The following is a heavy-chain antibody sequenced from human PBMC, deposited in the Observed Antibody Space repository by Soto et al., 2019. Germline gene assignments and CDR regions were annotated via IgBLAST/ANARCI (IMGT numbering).Heavy chain of an antibody. CDR1: GFTFSTYA. V-gene: IGHV3-23*01. CDR2: ISESGGST. Sequence: GGSLRLSCXASGFTFSTYAMTWVRQAPGKGLEWVSGISESGGSTYYVDSVKGRFTISRDNSKNTLYLQMTGLRAEDTAVYYCAKESGRGLRPYWGQGTLVTVSS. D-gene: IGHD1-26*01. CDR3: AKESGRGLRPY. J-gene: IGHJ4*02.